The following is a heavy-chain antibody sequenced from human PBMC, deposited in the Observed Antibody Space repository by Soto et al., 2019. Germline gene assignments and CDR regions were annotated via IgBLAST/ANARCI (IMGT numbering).Heavy chain of an antibody. CDR1: GFTFTSSA. V-gene: IGHV1-58*02. D-gene: IGHD6-13*01. CDR3: AAAVAGIAAAGKSDAFDL. J-gene: IGHJ3*01. Sequence: QMQLVQSGPEVKKPGTSVKVSCKASGFTFTSSAMQWVRQARGQRLEWIGWIVFVSGNTNYAQKFQERVTITRDMSPGTVYRELSSLGSADTAVYYCAAAVAGIAAAGKSDAFDLWGQGTMVTVSS. CDR2: IVFVSGNT.